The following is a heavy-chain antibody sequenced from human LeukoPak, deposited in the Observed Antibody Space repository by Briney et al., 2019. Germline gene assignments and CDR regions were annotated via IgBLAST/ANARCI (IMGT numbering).Heavy chain of an antibody. CDR2: IYYSGSA. V-gene: IGHV4-39*01. CDR3: ARRKGYCSGGSCYPFDY. J-gene: IGHJ4*02. CDR1: GGSISTSTYY. Sequence: PSETLSLTCTVSGGSISTSTYYWGWIRQPPGKGLEWIGTIYYSGSAYYNPSLKSRVTISVDMPKNEFSLQLSSVTAADTAVYYCARRKGYCSGGSCYPFDYWGQGTLVTVSS. D-gene: IGHD2-15*01.